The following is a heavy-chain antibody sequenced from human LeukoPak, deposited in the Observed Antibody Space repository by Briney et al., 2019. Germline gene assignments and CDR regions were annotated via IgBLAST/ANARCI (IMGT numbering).Heavy chain of an antibody. CDR2: ISGSGGST. V-gene: IGHV3-23*01. J-gene: IGHJ4*02. CDR3: AKDGDYDILTGYYRATYFDY. Sequence: GGSLRLSCAASGFTFSSYAMSWVRQAPGKGLEWVSAISGSGGSTYYADSVKGRFTISRDNSKNTLYLQMNSPRAEHTAVYYCAKDGDYDILTGYYRATYFDYWGQGTLVTVSS. CDR1: GFTFSSYA. D-gene: IGHD3-9*01.